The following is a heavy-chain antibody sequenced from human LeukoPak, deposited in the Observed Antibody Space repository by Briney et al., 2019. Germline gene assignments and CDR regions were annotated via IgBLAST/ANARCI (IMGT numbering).Heavy chain of an antibody. CDR1: GGSFGGYY. D-gene: IGHD1-1*01. CDR3: ARGGTGTTRFYYYYMDV. J-gene: IGHJ6*03. CDR2: INHSGST. V-gene: IGHV4-34*01. Sequence: PSETLSLTCAVYGGSFGGYYWSWIRQPPGKGLEWIGEINHSGSTNYNPSLKSRVTISVDTSKNQFSLKLSSVTAADTAVYYCARGGTGTTRFYYYYMDVWGKGTTVTVSS.